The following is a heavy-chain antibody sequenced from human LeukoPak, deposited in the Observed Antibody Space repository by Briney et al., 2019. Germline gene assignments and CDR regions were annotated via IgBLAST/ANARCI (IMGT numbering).Heavy chain of an antibody. CDR2: ISWDGGST. Sequence: GGSLRPSWPASGFTFDDFAMHWVRQAPGRVRGWVSLISWDGGSTYYADSVKGRFTISRDNSKNSLYLQMNSVRAEDTALYYCAKGAPGEVHYMDVWGKGTTVTVSS. CDR1: GFTFDDFA. D-gene: IGHD3-10*01. V-gene: IGHV3-43D*03. CDR3: AKGAPGEVHYMDV. J-gene: IGHJ6*03.